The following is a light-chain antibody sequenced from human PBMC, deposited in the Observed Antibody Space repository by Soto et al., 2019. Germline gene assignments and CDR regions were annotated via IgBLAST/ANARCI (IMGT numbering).Light chain of an antibody. Sequence: QSVLTQPPSVSGAPGQRVTISCTGSSSNIGAGYDVHWYQQLPETAPKLLIYGHSNRPSGVPDRFSGSKSGTSASLAITGLQAEDEADYYCQSYDSSLSGVVFGGGTKLTVL. V-gene: IGLV1-40*01. J-gene: IGLJ2*01. CDR3: QSYDSSLSGVV. CDR1: SSNIGAGYD. CDR2: GHS.